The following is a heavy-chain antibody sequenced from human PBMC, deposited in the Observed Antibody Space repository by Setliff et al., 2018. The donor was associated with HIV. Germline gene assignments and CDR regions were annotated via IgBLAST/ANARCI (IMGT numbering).Heavy chain of an antibody. V-gene: IGHV4-31*03. CDR3: ARDFTLVRGVISRYYYYGMDV. D-gene: IGHD3-10*01. J-gene: IGHJ6*02. CDR1: GGSISSGGYY. Sequence: PSETLSLTCTVSGGSISSGGYYWSWIRQHPGKGLEWIGCIYYSGSTYYNPSLKSRVTISVDTSKNQFSLKLSSVTAADTAVYYCARDFTLVRGVISRYYYYGMDVWGQGTTVTVSS. CDR2: IYYSGST.